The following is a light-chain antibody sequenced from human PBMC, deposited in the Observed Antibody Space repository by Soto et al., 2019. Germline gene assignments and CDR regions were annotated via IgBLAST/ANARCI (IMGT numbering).Light chain of an antibody. CDR3: QQYGSSPLT. Sequence: EIVLTQSPATLSLSPGERATLSCRASQSVSSTSLAWYQQKPGQAPRFLIYDASSRATGIPDRFSGSGSGTDFTLTISRLEPEDFAVYYCQQYGSSPLTFGGGTKVEIK. CDR2: DAS. CDR1: QSVSSTS. J-gene: IGKJ4*01. V-gene: IGKV3-20*01.